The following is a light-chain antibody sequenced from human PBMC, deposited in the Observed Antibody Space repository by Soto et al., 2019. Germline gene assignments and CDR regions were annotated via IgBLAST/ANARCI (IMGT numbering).Light chain of an antibody. J-gene: IGLJ1*01. CDR1: SSDVGGYNY. CDR2: DVS. CDR3: ASYTSSSTLV. V-gene: IGLV2-14*01. Sequence: SVLPQPASVSVSPGQSITISCTGTSSDVGGYNYVSWYQQHPGKAPKLMIYDVSNRPSGVSNRFSASQSGNTASLRISGLQAEDEGDYYCASYTSSSTLVFGSGTKVTVL.